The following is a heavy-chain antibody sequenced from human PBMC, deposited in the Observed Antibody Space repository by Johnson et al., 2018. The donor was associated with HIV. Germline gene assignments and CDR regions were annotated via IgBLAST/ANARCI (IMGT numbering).Heavy chain of an antibody. CDR1: GFTFSSYG. CDR2: IRYDGSNK. J-gene: IGHJ3*02. CDR3: AKDGGSYGGAFDI. D-gene: IGHD1-26*01. V-gene: IGHV3-30*02. Sequence: QVQLVESGGGVVQPGGSLRLSCAASGFTFSSYGMHWVRQAPGKGLEWVAFIRYDGSNKYYADSVKGRFTISRDNSKNTLYLQMNSLRAEDTVVYYCAKDGGSYGGAFDIWGQGTMVTVSS.